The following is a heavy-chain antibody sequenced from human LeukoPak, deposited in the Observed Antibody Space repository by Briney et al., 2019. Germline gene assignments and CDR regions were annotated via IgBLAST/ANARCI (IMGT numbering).Heavy chain of an antibody. CDR3: ARAPERITMVRGGNYYMDV. J-gene: IGHJ6*03. CDR1: GGSFSGYY. CDR2: INHSGST. V-gene: IGHV4-34*01. D-gene: IGHD3-10*01. Sequence: SETLSLTCAVYGGSFSGYYWSWIRQPPGKGLEWIGEINHSGSTNYNPSLKSRVTISVDTSKNQFSLKLSSVTAADTAVYYCARAPERITMVRGGNYYMDVWGKGTTVTISS.